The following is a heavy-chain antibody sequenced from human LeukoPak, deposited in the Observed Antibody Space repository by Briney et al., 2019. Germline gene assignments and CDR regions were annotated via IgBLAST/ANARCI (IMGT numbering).Heavy chain of an antibody. D-gene: IGHD4-23*01. V-gene: IGHV3-66*01. CDR2: IYRVGST. J-gene: IGHJ6*02. Sequence: GGSLRLSCAASGFTVSSNYMSWVRQAPGKGLEWASIIYRVGSTFYADSVEGRFTISRDNSKNTLYLQMSSLRVEDTAIYYCARDGGNNSWYGMDVWGQGTTVTVSS. CDR1: GFTVSSNY. CDR3: ARDGGNNSWYGMDV.